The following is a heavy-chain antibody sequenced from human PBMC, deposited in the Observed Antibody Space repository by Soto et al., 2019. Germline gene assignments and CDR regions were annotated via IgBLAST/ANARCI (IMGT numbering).Heavy chain of an antibody. D-gene: IGHD3-3*01. CDR3: ARGPPYYDFWSGYPQNDAFDI. V-gene: IGHV6-1*01. Sequence: PSQTLSLTCAISGDSVSSNSAAWNWIRQSPSRGLEWLGRTYYRSKWYNDYAVSVKSRITINPDTSKNQFSLQLNSVTPEDTAVYYCARGPPYYDFWSGYPQNDAFDIWGQGTMVTVS. CDR1: GDSVSSNSAA. CDR2: TYYRSKWYN. J-gene: IGHJ3*02.